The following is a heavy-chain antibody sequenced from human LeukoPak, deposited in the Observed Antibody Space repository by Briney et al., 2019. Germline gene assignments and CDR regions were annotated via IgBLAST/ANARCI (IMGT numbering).Heavy chain of an antibody. D-gene: IGHD3-22*01. CDR1: GFSFSSYW. J-gene: IGHJ6*02. Sequence: GGSLRLPRAASGFSFSSYWMHWVRQAPGKGLVWVSRINSDGSSTSYADSVKGRFTISRDNAKNTLYLQMNSLRAEDTAVYYCARFVGGYGNYYYGMDVWGQGTTVTVSS. CDR2: INSDGSST. V-gene: IGHV3-74*01. CDR3: ARFVGGYGNYYYGMDV.